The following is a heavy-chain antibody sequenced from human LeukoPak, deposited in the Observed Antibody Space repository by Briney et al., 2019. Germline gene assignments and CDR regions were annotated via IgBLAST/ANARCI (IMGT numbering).Heavy chain of an antibody. CDR1: GFTFSSYA. CDR2: ISGSGGST. J-gene: IGHJ4*02. CDR3: AKDRSYYDSGGFRNFDY. Sequence: GGSLRLSCAASGFTFSSYAMSWVRQAPGKGLEWVSAISGSGGSTYYADSVKGRFTISRDNSKNTLYLQMNSLRPEDTAVYYCAKDRSYYDSGGFRNFDYWGQGTLVTVSS. V-gene: IGHV3-23*01. D-gene: IGHD3-22*01.